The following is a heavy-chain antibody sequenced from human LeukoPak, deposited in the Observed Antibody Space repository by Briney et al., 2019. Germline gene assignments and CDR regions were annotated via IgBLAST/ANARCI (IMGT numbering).Heavy chain of an antibody. CDR3: AREGEYYDILTGWSTYDY. CDR2: ISSSSSYI. CDR1: GFTFSSYS. Sequence: GGSLRLSCAASGFTFSSYSMNWVRQAPGKGLEWVSSISSSSSYIYYADSVKGRFTISRDNAKNSLYLQMNSLRAEDTAVYYCAREGEYYDILTGWSTYDYWGQGTLVTVSS. D-gene: IGHD3-9*01. V-gene: IGHV3-21*01. J-gene: IGHJ4*02.